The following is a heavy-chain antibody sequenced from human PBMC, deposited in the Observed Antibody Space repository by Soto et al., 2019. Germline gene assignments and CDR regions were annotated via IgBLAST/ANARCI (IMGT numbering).Heavy chain of an antibody. CDR1: GGTFSSYT. V-gene: IGHV1-69*08. J-gene: IGHJ4*02. CDR3: ARDSSGDSSGYWDY. D-gene: IGHD3-22*01. CDR2: IIPILGIA. Sequence: QVQLVQSGAEVKKPGSSVKVSCKASGGTFSSYTISWVRQAPGQGLEWMGRIIPILGIANYAQKFQGRVTITADKSTSTAYMELSSLRSEDTAVYYCARDSSGDSSGYWDYWGQGTLVTVSS.